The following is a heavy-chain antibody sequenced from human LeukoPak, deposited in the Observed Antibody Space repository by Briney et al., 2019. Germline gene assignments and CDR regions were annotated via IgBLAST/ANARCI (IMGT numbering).Heavy chain of an antibody. CDR3: AIYDYYDSSGYFDY. CDR1: GGSISSSSYY. V-gene: IGHV4-39*07. J-gene: IGHJ4*02. CDR2: IYYSGST. Sequence: SETLSLTCTVSGGSISSSSYYWGWIRQPPGKGLEWIGSIYYSGSTYYNPSLKSRVTISVDTSKNQFSLKLSSVTAADTAVYYCAIYDYYDSSGYFDYWGQGILVTVSS. D-gene: IGHD3-22*01.